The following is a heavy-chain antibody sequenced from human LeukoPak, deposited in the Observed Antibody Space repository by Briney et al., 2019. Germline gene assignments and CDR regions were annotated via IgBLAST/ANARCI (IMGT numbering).Heavy chain of an antibody. CDR3: ARKVGGGNFYILDY. D-gene: IGHD4-23*01. V-gene: IGHV1-69*01. J-gene: IGHJ4*02. CDR2: IIPIFGTA. CDR1: GGTFSSYA. Sequence: GASVKVSCKASGGTFSSYAISWVRQAPGQGLEWMGGIIPIFGTANYAQKFQGRVTITADESTSTAYMELSSLKSEDTAVYYCARKVGGGNFYILDYWGQGTLVTVSS.